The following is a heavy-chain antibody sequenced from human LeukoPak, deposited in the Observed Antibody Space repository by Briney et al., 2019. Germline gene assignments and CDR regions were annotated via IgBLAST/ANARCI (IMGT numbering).Heavy chain of an antibody. D-gene: IGHD2-21*02. CDR2: IYYSGST. J-gene: IGHJ1*01. Sequence: TSSETLSLTCTVSGGSISSYYWSWIRQPPGKGLEWIGYIYYSGSTNYNPSLKSRVTISVDTSKNQFSRKLSSVTAADTAVYYCASNDVVTAAAAAEYFQHWGQGTLVTVSS. V-gene: IGHV4-59*08. CDR1: GGSISSYY. CDR3: ASNDVVTAAAAAEYFQH.